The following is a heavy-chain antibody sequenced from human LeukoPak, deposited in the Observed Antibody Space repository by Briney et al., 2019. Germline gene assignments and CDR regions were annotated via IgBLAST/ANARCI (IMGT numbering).Heavy chain of an antibody. CDR1: GFTFSSYA. J-gene: IGHJ4*02. CDR3: AKDITPKIVVVPAAISSCDY. V-gene: IGHV3-23*01. CDR2: ISGSGGST. D-gene: IGHD2-2*01. Sequence: PGGSLRLSCAASGFTFSSYAMSWVRQAPGKGLEWVSAISGSGGSTYYADSVKGRFTISRDNSKNTLYLQMNSLRAEDTAVYYCAKDITPKIVVVPAAISSCDYWGQGTLVTVSS.